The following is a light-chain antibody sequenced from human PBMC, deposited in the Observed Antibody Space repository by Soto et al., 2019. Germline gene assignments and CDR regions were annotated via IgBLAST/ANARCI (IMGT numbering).Light chain of an antibody. Sequence: EIVMTQSPATLSVSPGERATLSCRASQSVNSNLAWYQQKPGHSPRLLIYGASTRVTGIPARFSGSGSGTEFTLTISSQQSEDFALHYCQQHNSWPPFFCQGTKLEIK. V-gene: IGKV3-15*01. CDR2: GAS. J-gene: IGKJ2*01. CDR3: QQHNSWPPF. CDR1: QSVNSN.